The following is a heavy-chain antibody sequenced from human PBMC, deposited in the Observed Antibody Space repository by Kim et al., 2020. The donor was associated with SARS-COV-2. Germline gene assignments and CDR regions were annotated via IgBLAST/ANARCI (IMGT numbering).Heavy chain of an antibody. CDR3: AKDRNYYDSSGGAFDI. CDR2: ISWNSGSI. CDR1: GFTFDDYA. Sequence: GGSLRLSCAASGFTFDDYAMHWVRQAPGKGLEWVSGISWNSGSIGYADSVKGRFTISRDNAKNSLYLQMNRLSAEDTALYYCAKDRNYYDSSGGAFDIWGQGTMVTVSS. D-gene: IGHD3-22*01. V-gene: IGHV3-9*01. J-gene: IGHJ3*02.